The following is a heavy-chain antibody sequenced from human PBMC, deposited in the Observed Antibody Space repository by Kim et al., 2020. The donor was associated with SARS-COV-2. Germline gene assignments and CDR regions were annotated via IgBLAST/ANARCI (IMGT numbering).Heavy chain of an antibody. J-gene: IGHJ3*01. CDR3: AKGKDRGTYGSAFDF. V-gene: IGHV3-43*01. D-gene: IGHD2-15*01. Sequence: ADSVKGRFTIASDTSKNSLYLEMSSLRAEDTDLYYCAKGKDRGTYGSAFDFWGRGTMVTVSS.